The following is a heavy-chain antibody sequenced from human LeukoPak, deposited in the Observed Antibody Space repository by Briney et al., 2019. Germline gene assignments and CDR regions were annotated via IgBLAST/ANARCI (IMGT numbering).Heavy chain of an antibody. Sequence: ASVKVSCKASGYTFTSYYMHWVRQAPGRGLEWMGIINPSGGSTSYAQKFQGRVTMTRDMSTSTVYMELSSLRSEDTAVYYCARDRQQLARRYYYYYMDVWGKGTTVTVSS. D-gene: IGHD6-13*01. CDR2: INPSGGST. V-gene: IGHV1-46*01. CDR3: ARDRQQLARRYYYYYMDV. J-gene: IGHJ6*03. CDR1: GYTFTSYY.